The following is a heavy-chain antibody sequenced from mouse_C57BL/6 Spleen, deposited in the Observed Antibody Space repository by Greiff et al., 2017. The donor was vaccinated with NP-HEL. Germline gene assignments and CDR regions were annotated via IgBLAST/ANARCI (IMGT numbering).Heavy chain of an antibody. CDR1: GYAFSSSW. CDR3: ARNPGFDY. Sequence: QVQLKESGPELVKPGASVKISCKASGYAFSSSWMNWVKQRPGKGLEWIGRIYPGDGDTNYNGKFKGKATLTADKSSSTAYMQLSSLTSEDSAVYFCARNPGFDYWGQGTTLTVSS. J-gene: IGHJ2*01. CDR2: IYPGDGDT. V-gene: IGHV1-82*01.